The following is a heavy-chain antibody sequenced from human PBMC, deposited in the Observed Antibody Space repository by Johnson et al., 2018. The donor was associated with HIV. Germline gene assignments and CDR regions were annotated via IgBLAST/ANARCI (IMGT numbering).Heavy chain of an antibody. V-gene: IGHV3-53*01. CDR1: GFTISSNY. D-gene: IGHD2/OR15-2a*01. J-gene: IGHJ3*02. Sequence: LVESGGGLTQPGGSLRLSCSASGFTISSNYMSWVRQAPGLGLEWVSITYSAGNTYFADSVQGRFSISRDNSKNTLYLQMNSLKTEDTAVYYCVTDGFYALAFDIWGQGTMVTVSS. CDR3: VTDGFYALAFDI. CDR2: TYSAGNT.